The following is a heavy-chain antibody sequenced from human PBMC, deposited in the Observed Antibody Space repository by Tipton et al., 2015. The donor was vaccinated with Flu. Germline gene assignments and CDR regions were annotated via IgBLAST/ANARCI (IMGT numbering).Heavy chain of an antibody. Sequence: GLVKPSETLSLTCDVSGHSMSTGYCWGWIRQPPGKGLEWIASICDSGKTFYNPSLQSRVTISLDTSNNRFSLNLSSVTAADTAMYYCARGDYGDYDHEADGFDIWGQGTLVTVST. D-gene: IGHD4-17*01. CDR3: ARGDYGDYDHEADGFDI. CDR2: ICDSGKT. CDR1: GHSMSTGYC. J-gene: IGHJ3*02. V-gene: IGHV4-38-2*01.